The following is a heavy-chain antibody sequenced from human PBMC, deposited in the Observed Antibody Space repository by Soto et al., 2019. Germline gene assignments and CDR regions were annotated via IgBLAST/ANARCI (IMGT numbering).Heavy chain of an antibody. CDR1: GSSFTSYW. J-gene: IGHJ6*02. CDR2: IYPGDSDT. D-gene: IGHD3-16*02. V-gene: IGHV5-51*01. Sequence: GESLKISCKGSGSSFTSYWIGWVRQMPGKGLEWMGIIYPGDSDTRYSPSFQGQVTISADKSISTAYLQWSSLKASDTAMYYCARCPYDYVWGSYRYTRPYYDGMDVWGQGTTVTVSS. CDR3: ARCPYDYVWGSYRYTRPYYDGMDV.